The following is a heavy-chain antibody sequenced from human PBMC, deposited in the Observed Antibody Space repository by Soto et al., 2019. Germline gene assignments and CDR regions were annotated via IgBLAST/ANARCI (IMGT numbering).Heavy chain of an antibody. J-gene: IGHJ6*02. CDR2: IRSKAYGGTT. V-gene: IGHV3-49*04. CDR1: GFTFGDYA. D-gene: IGHD3-3*01. Sequence: GGSLRLSCTASGFTFGDYAMSWVRQAPGKGLECVGFIRSKAYGGTTEYAASVKGRFTISRDDSKSIAYLQMNSLKTEDTAVYYCTRYDFWSGYGVDVWGQGTTVTVSS. CDR3: TRYDFWSGYGVDV.